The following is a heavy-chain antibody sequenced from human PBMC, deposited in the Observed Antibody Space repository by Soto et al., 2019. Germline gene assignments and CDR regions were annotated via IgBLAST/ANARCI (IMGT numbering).Heavy chain of an antibody. CDR2: IVPMLGTP. CDR3: ARNGTYSSSLSQYSGMDV. Sequence: QVQPVQSGAEVKEPGSSVRVSCKASGGTFDNFIMNWVRQTPGQGLEWMGGIVPMLGTPTYAEKFKGRVTISATGSTSTMYMEVTSLRSEDTAIYYCARNGTYSSSLSQYSGMDVWGQGTTVTVSS. D-gene: IGHD1-26*01. CDR1: GGTFDNFI. J-gene: IGHJ6*02. V-gene: IGHV1-69*01.